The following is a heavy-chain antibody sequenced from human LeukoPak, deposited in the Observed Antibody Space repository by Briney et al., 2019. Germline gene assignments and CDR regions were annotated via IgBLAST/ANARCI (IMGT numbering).Heavy chain of an antibody. V-gene: IGHV4-31*03. CDR1: GGSISSGGYY. D-gene: IGHD3-3*01. J-gene: IGHJ6*02. CDR2: IYYSGST. CDR3: ARVVRKGITIFGVVSTNGMDV. Sequence: SQTLFLTCTVSGGSISSGGYYWSWIRQHPGKGLEWIGYIYYSGSTYYNPSLKSRVTISVDTSKNQFSLKLSSVTAADTAVYYCARVVRKGITIFGVVSTNGMDVWGQGTTVTVSS.